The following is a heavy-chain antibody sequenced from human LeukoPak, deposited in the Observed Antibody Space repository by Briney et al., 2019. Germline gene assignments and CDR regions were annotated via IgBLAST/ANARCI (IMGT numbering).Heavy chain of an antibody. CDR2: ISSSSSYI. CDR3: STDSIRYSASAGEDFDF. Sequence: GGSLRLSCAASGFTFSSYSMNWVRQAPGKGLEWVSSISSSSSYIYYADSVKGRFTISGDNAKNSLYLQMNSLKTEDTAVYYCSTDSIRYSASAGEDFDFWGQGTLVTVSS. V-gene: IGHV3-21*03. CDR1: GFTFSSYS. J-gene: IGHJ4*02. D-gene: IGHD3-16*02.